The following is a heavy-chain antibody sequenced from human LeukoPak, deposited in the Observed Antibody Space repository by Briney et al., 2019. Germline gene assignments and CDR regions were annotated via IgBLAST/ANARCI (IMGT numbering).Heavy chain of an antibody. CDR2: IWYGGGNE. CDR1: GFTFSSYG. J-gene: IGHJ4*02. Sequence: GWSLRLSCAASGFTFSSYGMRWVRQAPGKGLESVAVIWYGGGNEYYADSVKGRFTISRDNSKNTLYLQMNSLRAEDTAVYYCASGAYCSSTSCYVEVGRFDYWGQGTLVTASS. CDR3: ASGAYCSSTSCYVEVGRFDY. V-gene: IGHV3-33*01. D-gene: IGHD2-2*01.